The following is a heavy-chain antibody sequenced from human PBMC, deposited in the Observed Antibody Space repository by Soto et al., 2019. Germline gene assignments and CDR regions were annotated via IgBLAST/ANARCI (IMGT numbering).Heavy chain of an antibody. CDR3: ATQIAAGGGG. D-gene: IGHD6-13*01. CDR2: INSDGIST. V-gene: IGHV3-74*01. Sequence: GGSLRLSCAASGFTFSSYLLHWVRQAPGEGLVWVSRINSDGISTRYADSVKGRFTISRDNAKNTLYLQMNNLRAEDTAVYYCATQIAAGGGGWGQGTLVTV. J-gene: IGHJ4*02. CDR1: GFTFSSYL.